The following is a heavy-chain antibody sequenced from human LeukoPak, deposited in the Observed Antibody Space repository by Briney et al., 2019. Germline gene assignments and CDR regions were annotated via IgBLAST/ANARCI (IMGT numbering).Heavy chain of an antibody. CDR3: AREARGDFDY. CDR1: GYTCTNYG. J-gene: IGHJ4*02. D-gene: IGHD3-10*01. Sequence: GASVKVSCKASGYTCTNYGISWVRQAPGQGLEWMGWISAYNGNANYAQKIQGRVTMTRDTSTSTVYMELRSLRSDDTAVYYCAREARGDFDYWGQGTLVTVSS. V-gene: IGHV1-18*01. CDR2: ISAYNGNA.